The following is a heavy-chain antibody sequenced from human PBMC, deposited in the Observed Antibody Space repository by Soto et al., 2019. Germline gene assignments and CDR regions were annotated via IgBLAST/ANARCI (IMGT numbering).Heavy chain of an antibody. D-gene: IGHD2-8*01. CDR1: GASISSGDYY. Sequence: QVQLQESGPGLVKPSQPLSLTCTVSGASISSGDYYWSWIRHPPGKGLEWIGYILYSGTTNYNPSLESRLTISVDTSKNQFSLKLTSVTAADTAVYYCARNGALDYWGRGTLVTVSS. CDR3: ARNGALDY. V-gene: IGHV4-30-4*01. J-gene: IGHJ4*02. CDR2: ILYSGTT.